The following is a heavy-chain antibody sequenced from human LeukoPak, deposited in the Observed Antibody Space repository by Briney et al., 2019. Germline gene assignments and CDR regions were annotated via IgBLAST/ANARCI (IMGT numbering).Heavy chain of an antibody. CDR1: EFTFRAYA. V-gene: IGHV3-23*01. CDR3: AKWAGEMTHSSTYSGPLDH. CDR2: ITGNGGST. Sequence: PGGSLRLSCAASEFTFRAYALSWVRQAPGEGREWVSSITGNGGSTYYADSVKGRFTISRDNSKDTLYLQMNSLRAGDTAVYSCAKWAGEMTHSSTYSGPLDHWGQGTLVTVSS. J-gene: IGHJ4*02. D-gene: IGHD6-13*01.